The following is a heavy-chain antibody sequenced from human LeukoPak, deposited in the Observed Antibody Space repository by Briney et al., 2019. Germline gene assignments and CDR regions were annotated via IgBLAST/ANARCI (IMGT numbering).Heavy chain of an antibody. CDR3: VKDHDWELDF. V-gene: IGHV3-48*01. J-gene: IGHJ4*02. CDR1: GFTFNAYP. Sequence: GGSLRLSCAASGFTFNAYPMNWVRQAPGKGLEWISYITHDSDSTYYADSVKGRFTISRDNAKNSLYLQMNSLRAEDTAVYYCVKDHDWELDFWGQGTLVTVSS. CDR2: ITHDSDST. D-gene: IGHD3-9*01.